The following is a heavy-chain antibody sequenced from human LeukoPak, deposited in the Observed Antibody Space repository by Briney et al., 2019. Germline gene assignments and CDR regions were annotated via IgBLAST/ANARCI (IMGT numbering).Heavy chain of an antibody. CDR2: ISYDGSNK. V-gene: IGHV3-30-3*01. CDR1: GFTFSSYA. CDR3: ARVWELLEIFYWFDP. J-gene: IGHJ5*02. D-gene: IGHD1-26*01. Sequence: GGSLRLSCAASGFTFSSYAMHWVRQAPGKGLEWVAVISYDGSNKYYAGSVKGRFTISRDNSKNTLYLQMNSLRAEDTAVYYCARVWELLEIFYWFDPWGQGTLVTVSS.